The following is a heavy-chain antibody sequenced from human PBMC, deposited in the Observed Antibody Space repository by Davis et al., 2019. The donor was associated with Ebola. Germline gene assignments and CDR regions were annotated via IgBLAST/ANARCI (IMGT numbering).Heavy chain of an antibody. Sequence: GESLKISCAASGFSFSSFAMHWVRQAPGQGLEWVASIKEDGSEKYHVHSVEGRFTISRDNAKNSLYLQMNSLRVEDTAVYYCANLEWINPDYWGQGVLVTVSS. CDR1: GFSFSSFA. CDR3: ANLEWINPDY. D-gene: IGHD3-3*01. J-gene: IGHJ4*02. CDR2: IKEDGSEK. V-gene: IGHV3-7*01.